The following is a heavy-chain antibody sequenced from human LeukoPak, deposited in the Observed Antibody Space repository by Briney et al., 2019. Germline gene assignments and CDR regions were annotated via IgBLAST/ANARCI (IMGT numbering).Heavy chain of an antibody. CDR2: ISGDGTET. CDR3: AKGGHYSFFDY. CDR1: GLIFRNYA. Sequence: GGSLRLSCTASGLIFRNYAMTWVRQAPRKGLEWVSTISGDGTETFYADSVKGRFTISRDNSKNAHYLQMSSLRAEDTGIYYCAKGGHYSFFDYWGQGTLVTVSS. D-gene: IGHD4-11*01. J-gene: IGHJ4*02. V-gene: IGHV3-23*01.